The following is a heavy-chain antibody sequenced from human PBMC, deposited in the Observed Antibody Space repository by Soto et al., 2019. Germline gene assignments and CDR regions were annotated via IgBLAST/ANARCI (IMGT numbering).Heavy chain of an antibody. V-gene: IGHV5-51*01. CDR3: ATSQEVATQSADDFDI. J-gene: IGHJ3*02. Sequence: GESLKISCKGSGYSFTSYWIGWVRQMPGKGLEWMGIIYPGDSDTRYSPSFQGQVTSSADKSISTAYLQWSSLKASDTAMYYCATSQEVATQSADDFDIWGQGTMVTVSS. CDR2: IYPGDSDT. D-gene: IGHD5-12*01. CDR1: GYSFTSYW.